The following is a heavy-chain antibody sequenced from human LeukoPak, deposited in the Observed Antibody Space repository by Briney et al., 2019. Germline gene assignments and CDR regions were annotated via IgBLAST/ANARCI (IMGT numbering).Heavy chain of an antibody. CDR1: GFILSRYS. D-gene: IGHD5-24*01. J-gene: IGHJ5*02. CDR2: IKQDGSEK. CDR3: ASSRDGYNH. V-gene: IGHV3-7*01. Sequence: GGSLRLSCEASGFILSRYSMNWVRQAPGKGLEWVANIKQDGSEKYYVDSVKGRFTISRDNAKSSLYLQMNSLRAEDTAVYYCASSRDGYNHWGQGTLVTVSS.